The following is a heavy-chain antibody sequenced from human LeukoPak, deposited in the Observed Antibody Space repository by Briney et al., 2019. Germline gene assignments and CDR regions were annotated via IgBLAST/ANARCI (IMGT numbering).Heavy chain of an antibody. CDR1: GFIFSSYG. D-gene: IGHD3-22*01. V-gene: IGHV3-30*02. J-gene: IGHJ2*01. CDR2: IRYDGSRK. Sequence: PGGSLRLSCAASGFIFSSYGMPWVRQAPDKGLGWVAFIRYDGSRKNYADSVKGRFTISRDNSKNTLYLQMNSLRAEDTAVYYCAKPSLYYYDTSGYYRYWYFDLWGRGTLVTVSS. CDR3: AKPSLYYYDTSGYYRYWYFDL.